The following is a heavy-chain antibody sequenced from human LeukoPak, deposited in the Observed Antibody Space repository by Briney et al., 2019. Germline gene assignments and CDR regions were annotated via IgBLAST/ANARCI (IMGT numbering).Heavy chain of an antibody. V-gene: IGHV4-38-2*02. CDR1: GYSISSGYY. J-gene: IGHJ4*02. CDR3: ARRGLHTLSPFDY. Sequence: PSETLPLTCTVSGYSISSGYYWGWIRQPPGKGLEWIGSIYHSGSTYYNPSLKSRVTISVDTSKNQFSLKLSSVTAADTAVYYCARRGLHTLSPFDYWVQGTLVTVSS. D-gene: IGHD2-21*02. CDR2: IYHSGST.